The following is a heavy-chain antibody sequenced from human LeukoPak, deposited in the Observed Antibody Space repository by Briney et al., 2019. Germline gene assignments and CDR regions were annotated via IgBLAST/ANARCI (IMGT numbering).Heavy chain of an antibody. D-gene: IGHD1-14*01. Sequence: ASVKVSCKVSGYALTELSMHWVRQAPGKGLEWMGGFDPEDGETIYAQKFQGRVTMTEDTSTDTAYMELSSLRSEDTAVYYCATERIYRSRYTAFDYWGQGTLVTVSS. CDR1: GYALTELS. V-gene: IGHV1-24*01. CDR2: FDPEDGET. CDR3: ATERIYRSRYTAFDY. J-gene: IGHJ4*02.